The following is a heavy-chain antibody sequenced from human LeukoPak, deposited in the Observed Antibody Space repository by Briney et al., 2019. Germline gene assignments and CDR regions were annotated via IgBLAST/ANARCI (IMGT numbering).Heavy chain of an antibody. CDR1: GGSFSGYY. J-gene: IGHJ4*02. V-gene: IGHV4-34*01. D-gene: IGHD2-2*02. Sequence: SETLSLTCAVYGGSFSGYYWSWIRQPPGKGLEWIGEINHSGSTNYNPSLKSRVTISVDTSKNQFSLKLSSVTAADTAVYYCARAPPRYCSSTSCYTGYWGQGTLVTVSS. CDR2: INHSGST. CDR3: ARAPPRYCSSTSCYTGY.